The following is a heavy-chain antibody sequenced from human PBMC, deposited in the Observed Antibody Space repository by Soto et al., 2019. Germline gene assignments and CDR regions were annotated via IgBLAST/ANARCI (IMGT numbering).Heavy chain of an antibody. CDR3: AREGGVLRLSNWFDS. V-gene: IGHV4-61*01. CDR1: GDSVTSTSYY. CDR2: SYCNGDT. J-gene: IGHJ5*01. Sequence: SETLSLTCTVSGDSVTSTSYYWSWVRQSPGKGLEWIGYSYCNGDTNYNPSLKSRVTISVDTSKNQFSLNLTSVTAADTGIYYCAREGGVLRLSNWFDSWGQGIQVTVSS. D-gene: IGHD3-3*01.